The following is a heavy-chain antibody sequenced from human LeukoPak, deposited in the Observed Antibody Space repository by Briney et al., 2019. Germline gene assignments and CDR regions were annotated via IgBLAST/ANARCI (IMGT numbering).Heavy chain of an antibody. V-gene: IGHV3-49*03. CDR1: RLTFGDYA. D-gene: IGHD2-15*01. J-gene: IGHJ4*02. Sequence: TGGSLRLSCQPSRLTFGDYAMSWFRQPPGKGREWVSFIRSKAYGGTTEYAASGKSRFTISRDDSKSIAYLQMDTLKTEDTAVYYCTSRDCSGGSCYRYYFDYWGQGTLVTVSS. CDR2: IRSKAYGGTT. CDR3: TSRDCSGGSCYRYYFDY.